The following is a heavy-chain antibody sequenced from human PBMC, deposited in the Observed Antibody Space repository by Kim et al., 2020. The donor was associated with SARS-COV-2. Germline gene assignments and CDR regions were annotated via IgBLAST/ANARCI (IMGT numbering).Heavy chain of an antibody. CDR3: ARHRKYCGGDCYPDAFDI. V-gene: IGHV5-51*01. D-gene: IGHD2-21*02. CDR2: IYPGDSGT. CDR1: GYSFTSYW. J-gene: IGHJ3*02. Sequence: GESLKISCKGSGYSFTSYWNGWVRQMPGKGLEWMGIIYPGDSGTRYSPSFQGQVTISADKSISTAYLQWSSLKASDTAMYYCARHRKYCGGDCYPDAFDIWGQGTMVTVSS.